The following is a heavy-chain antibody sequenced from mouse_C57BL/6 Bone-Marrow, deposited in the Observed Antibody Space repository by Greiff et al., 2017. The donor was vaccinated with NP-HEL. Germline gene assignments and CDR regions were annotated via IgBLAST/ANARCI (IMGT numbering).Heavy chain of an antibody. CDR3: TSYYYGSSYFDY. D-gene: IGHD1-1*01. CDR2: IDPENGDT. Sequence: EVQLQQSGAELVRPGASVKLSCTASGFNIKDDYMHWVKRRPEQGLEWIGWIDPENGDTEYASKFQGKATITADTSSNTAYLQLSSLTSEDTAVYYCTSYYYGSSYFDYWGQGTTLTVSS. V-gene: IGHV14-4*01. CDR1: GFNIKDDY. J-gene: IGHJ2*01.